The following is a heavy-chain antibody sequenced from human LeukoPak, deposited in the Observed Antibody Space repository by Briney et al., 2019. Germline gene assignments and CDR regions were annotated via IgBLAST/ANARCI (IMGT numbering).Heavy chain of an antibody. D-gene: IGHD6-19*01. CDR3: ARDHIAVAGNPNWFDP. V-gene: IGHV1-69*13. J-gene: IGHJ5*02. CDR2: IIPIFGTA. Sequence: GASVKVSCKASGGTFSSYAISWVRQAPGQGLEWMGGIIPIFGTANYAQKFQGRVTITADESTSTAYMELSRLRSEDTAVYYCARDHIAVAGNPNWFDPWGQGTLVTVSS. CDR1: GGTFSSYA.